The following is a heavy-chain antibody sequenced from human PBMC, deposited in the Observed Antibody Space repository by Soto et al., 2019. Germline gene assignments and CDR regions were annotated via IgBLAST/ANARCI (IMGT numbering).Heavy chain of an antibody. CDR2: INSDGSTT. D-gene: IGHD6-19*01. CDR1: GFTFSNYW. CDR3: ARLPGYSTGWTPFDF. V-gene: IGHV3-74*01. Sequence: EVQLVESGGGLVQPGGSLRLSCAASGFTFSNYWMHWVRQAPGKGLVWVSRINSDGSTTSHADSVKGRFTISRDNAKKTLYLQMNSLRAEDTAVYYCARLPGYSTGWTPFDFWGQGTQVTVSS. J-gene: IGHJ4*02.